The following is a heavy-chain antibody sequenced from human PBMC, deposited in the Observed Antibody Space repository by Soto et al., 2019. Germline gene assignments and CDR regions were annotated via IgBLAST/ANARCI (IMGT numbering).Heavy chain of an antibody. Sequence: EVQLVESGGDLVKPAGSLRLSCAASGFTFRNVRMSWVRQAPGKGLEWVGRIKSKTDGGTSVYAAPVKDRFTISRDDPKSTLYLQMNSLKTDDTAVYYCATWGYCGGGNRHDAFHIWGQGTMVTVSS. CDR2: IKSKTDGGTS. V-gene: IGHV3-15*01. CDR1: GFTFRNVR. CDR3: ATWGYCGGGNRHDAFHI. J-gene: IGHJ3*02. D-gene: IGHD2-21*01.